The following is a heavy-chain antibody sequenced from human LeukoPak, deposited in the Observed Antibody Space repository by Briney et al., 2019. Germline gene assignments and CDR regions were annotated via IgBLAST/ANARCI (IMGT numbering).Heavy chain of an antibody. CDR2: ISAYNGNT. D-gene: IGHD3-10*01. J-gene: IGHJ4*02. V-gene: IGHV1-18*01. Sequence: ASVKVSCKASGGTFSSYAISWVRQAPGQGLEWMGWISAYNGNTNYAQKLQGRVTMTTDTSTSTAYMELRSLRSDDTAVYYCARQSVLLWGIGYWGQGTLVTVSS. CDR1: GGTFSSYA. CDR3: ARQSVLLWGIGY.